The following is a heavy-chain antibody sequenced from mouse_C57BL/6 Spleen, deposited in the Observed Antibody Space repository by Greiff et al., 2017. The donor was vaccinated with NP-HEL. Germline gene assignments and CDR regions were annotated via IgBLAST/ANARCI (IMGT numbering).Heavy chain of an antibody. D-gene: IGHD2-4*01. CDR3: ARDDYDWYFDV. CDR2: ISSGSSTI. V-gene: IGHV5-17*01. J-gene: IGHJ1*03. CDR1: GFTFSDYG. Sequence: DVMLVESGGGLVKPGGSLKLSCAASGFTFSDYGMHWVRQAPEKGLEWVAYISSGSSTIYYADTVTGRFTISRDNAKHTLFLQMTSLRSEDTAMYYCARDDYDWYFDVWGTGTTVTVSS.